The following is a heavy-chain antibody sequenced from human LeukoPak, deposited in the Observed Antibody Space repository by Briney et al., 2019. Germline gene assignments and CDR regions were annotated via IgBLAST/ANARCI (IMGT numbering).Heavy chain of an antibody. D-gene: IGHD3-22*01. J-gene: IGHJ4*02. CDR3: ARGWDYDSGGRPTAYVY. CDR1: GGTFSNYA. CDR2: IIPLFGTA. Sequence: SVKVSCKASGGTFSNYAINWVRQAPGPGLEWMGGIIPLFGTANYAQKFQGRVTFTADESTSTVYMELKSLKSEDTAVYYCARGWDYDSGGRPTAYVYWGQGTLVTVSS. V-gene: IGHV1-69*13.